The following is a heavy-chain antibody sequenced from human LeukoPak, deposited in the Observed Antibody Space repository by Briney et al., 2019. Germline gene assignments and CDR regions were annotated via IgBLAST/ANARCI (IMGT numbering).Heavy chain of an antibody. Sequence: GGSLRLSCAAPGITFSNYNMNWVRQAPGKGLEWISSITSSSTNTFYADSVKGRFTISRDNAQNSLYLQMNSLRAEDTAVYYCARDRPQQWLVRGQRGYYYYMDVWGKGTTVTISS. CDR2: ITSSSTNT. CDR3: ARDRPQQWLVRGQRGYYYYMDV. V-gene: IGHV3-21*01. CDR1: GITFSNYN. D-gene: IGHD6-19*01. J-gene: IGHJ6*03.